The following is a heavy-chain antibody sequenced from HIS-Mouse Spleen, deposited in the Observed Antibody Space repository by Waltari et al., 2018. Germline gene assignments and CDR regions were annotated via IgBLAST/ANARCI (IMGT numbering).Heavy chain of an antibody. V-gene: IGHV4-39*07. CDR1: GGSISSSSYY. CDR2: IYYSGRT. CDR3: AREIPYSSSWYDWYFDL. J-gene: IGHJ2*01. Sequence: QLQLQESGPGLVKPSETLSLTCTVSGGSISSSSYYWGWIRQPPGKGLELIGSIYYSGRTYYNPALKSRVTISVDTSKNQFSLKLGSVTAADTAVYYCAREIPYSSSWYDWYFDLWGRGTLVTVSS. D-gene: IGHD6-13*01.